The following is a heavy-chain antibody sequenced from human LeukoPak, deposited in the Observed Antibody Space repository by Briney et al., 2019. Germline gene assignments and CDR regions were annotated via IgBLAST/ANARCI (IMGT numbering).Heavy chain of an antibody. J-gene: IGHJ3*02. D-gene: IGHD1-14*01. CDR3: ARETDNTWAYAFDI. CDR2: ISSSSSYI. CDR1: GFTFSSYS. Sequence: GGSLRLSCAAYGFTFSSYSMNWVRQAPGKGLEWVSSISSSSSYIYYADSVKGRFTISRDNAKNSLYLQMNSLRAEDTAVYYCARETDNTWAYAFDIWGQGTMVTVSS. V-gene: IGHV3-21*01.